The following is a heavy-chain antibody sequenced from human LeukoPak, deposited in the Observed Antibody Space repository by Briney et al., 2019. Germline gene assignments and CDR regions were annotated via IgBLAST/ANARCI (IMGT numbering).Heavy chain of an antibody. CDR3: ARDRGFWSGTIDY. CDR1: GGSISSGSYY. V-gene: IGHV4-61*02. CDR2: IYTSGST. Sequence: TLSLTCTVSGGSISSGSYYWSWIRQPAGKGLEWIGRIYTSGSTNYNPSLKSRVTISVDTSKNQFSLKLSSVTAADTAVYYCARDRGFWSGTIDYWGQGTLVTVSS. D-gene: IGHD3-3*01. J-gene: IGHJ4*02.